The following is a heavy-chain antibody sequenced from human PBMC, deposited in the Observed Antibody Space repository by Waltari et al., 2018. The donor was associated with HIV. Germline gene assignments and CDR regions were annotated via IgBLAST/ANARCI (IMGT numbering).Heavy chain of an antibody. Sequence: QVQLQQWGAGLLKPSATLSLTCAVYGGSFSGFYWTWIRQSPGKGLEWIGEINHSGKTNDNPSLKSRATISVDTSKNQFSLRLSSVTAADTAAYYCARERGWGTGTWFGEYRFDYWGQGTQVTVYS. CDR1: GGSFSGFY. J-gene: IGHJ4*02. D-gene: IGHD3-10*01. CDR2: INHSGKT. CDR3: ARERGWGTGTWFGEYRFDY. V-gene: IGHV4-34*04.